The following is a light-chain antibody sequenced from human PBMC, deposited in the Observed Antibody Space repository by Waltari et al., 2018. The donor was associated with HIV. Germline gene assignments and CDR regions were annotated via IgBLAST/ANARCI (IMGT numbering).Light chain of an antibody. CDR3: ASYTDNNTLI. J-gene: IGLJ2*01. CDR2: KVN. V-gene: IGLV2-14*01. CDR1: TPDVGFYNF. Sequence: QSALTQPASLSGFPGQSITISCTGPTPDVGFYNFFSWYQQQPGKVPKLILSKVNSRASGISNRFSGSKSGNTASLTISGLQAEDEADYYCASYTDNNTLIFAGGTTVTVL.